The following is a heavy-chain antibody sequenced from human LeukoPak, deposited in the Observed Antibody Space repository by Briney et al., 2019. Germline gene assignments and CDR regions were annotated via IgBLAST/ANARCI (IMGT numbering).Heavy chain of an antibody. CDR3: ARASAVAGTRDY. Sequence: GGSLRLSCAASGFNFSTYWMSWVRQAPGKGLEWVANIKPDGSDKYYVDSVKGRFIIFRDNAKKSLYLQMNSLRAEDSALYYCARASAVAGTRDYWGQGTLVTVSS. CDR1: GFNFSTYW. D-gene: IGHD6-19*01. V-gene: IGHV3-7*01. CDR2: IKPDGSDK. J-gene: IGHJ4*02.